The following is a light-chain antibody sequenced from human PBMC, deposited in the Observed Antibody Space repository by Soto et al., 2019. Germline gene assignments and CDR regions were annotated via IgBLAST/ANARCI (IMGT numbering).Light chain of an antibody. V-gene: IGKV1-5*01. CDR2: DIS. Sequence: DIQMTQSPSTLSASVGDRVTITCRASQSISSFLTWYQQKPGKAPKVIIYDISNLESGVPSRFSGSGSGTEFTLTISSLQPEDFATYYCQQYYTFSFTFGQGTRLEIK. CDR1: QSISSF. J-gene: IGKJ2*01. CDR3: QQYYTFSFT.